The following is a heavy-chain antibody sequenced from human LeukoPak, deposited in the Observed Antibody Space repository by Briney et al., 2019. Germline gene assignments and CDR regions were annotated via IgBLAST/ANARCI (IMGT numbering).Heavy chain of an antibody. Sequence: PSETLSLTCTVSGGSISSSSYYWGWIRQPPGKGLEWIGSIYYSGSTYYNPSLKSRVTISVDTSENQFSLKLTSVTAADTAVYYCARLPLGRLARFGYWGQGTLVTVSS. D-gene: IGHD7-27*01. CDR1: GGSISSSSYY. J-gene: IGHJ4*02. V-gene: IGHV4-39*01. CDR2: IYYSGST. CDR3: ARLPLGRLARFGY.